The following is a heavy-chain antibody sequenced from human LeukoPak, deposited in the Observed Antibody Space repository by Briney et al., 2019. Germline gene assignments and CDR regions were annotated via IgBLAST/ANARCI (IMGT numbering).Heavy chain of an antibody. CDR2: SX. D-gene: IGHD2-2*02. Sequence: SXXYHPSLKSRVTISVDTSKNQFSLKLSSVTAADTAVYYCARGAVEIVVVPAAIQDYYYYYMDVWGKGTTVTVSS. V-gene: IGHV4-61*02. J-gene: IGHJ6*03. CDR3: ARGAVEIVVVPAAIQDYYYYYMDV.